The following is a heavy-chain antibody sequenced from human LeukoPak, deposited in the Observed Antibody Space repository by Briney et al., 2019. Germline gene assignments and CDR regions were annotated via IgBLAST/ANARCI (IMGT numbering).Heavy chain of an antibody. CDR3: ARSANWNYDAFDI. J-gene: IGHJ3*02. V-gene: IGHV4-34*01. CDR2: INQTGST. D-gene: IGHD1-7*01. CDR1: GGSFSGYY. Sequence: SETLSLTCAVYGGSFSGYYWSWIRQPPGKGLEWLGKINQTGSTNYNPSLKSRVTISVDTSKNQFSLKLSSVTAADTAVYYCARSANWNYDAFDIWGQGTMVTVSS.